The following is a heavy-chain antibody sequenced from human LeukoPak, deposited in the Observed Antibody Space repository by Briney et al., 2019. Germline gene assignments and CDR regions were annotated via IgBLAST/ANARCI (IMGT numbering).Heavy chain of an antibody. CDR1: GGSISSSSYY. CDR3: ARPRNYDFWSGYSY. CDR2: IYYSGST. J-gene: IGHJ4*02. V-gene: IGHV4-39*01. Sequence: PSETLSLTCTVSGGSISSSSYYWGWIRQPPGKGLEWIGSIYYSGSTYYNPSLKSRVTISVDTSKNQFSLKLSSVTAADTAVYYCARPRNYDFWSGYSYWGQGTLVTVSS. D-gene: IGHD3-3*01.